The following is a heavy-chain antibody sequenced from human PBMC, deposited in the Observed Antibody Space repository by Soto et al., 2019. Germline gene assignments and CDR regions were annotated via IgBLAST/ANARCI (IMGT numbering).Heavy chain of an antibody. CDR3: ARHGLYYYGSGRGFDP. V-gene: IGHV4-39*01. Sequence: QLQLQESGPGLVKPSETLSLTCTVSGGSISSSSYYWGWIRQPPGKGLEWIGSIYYSGSTYYNPSLKSRVTISVDTSKNQFSLKLSSVTAADTAVYYCARHGLYYYGSGRGFDPWGQGTLVTVSS. CDR1: GGSISSSSYY. D-gene: IGHD3-10*01. J-gene: IGHJ5*02. CDR2: IYYSGST.